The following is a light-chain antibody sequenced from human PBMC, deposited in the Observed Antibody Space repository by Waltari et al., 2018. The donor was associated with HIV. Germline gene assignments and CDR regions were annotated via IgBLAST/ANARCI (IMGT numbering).Light chain of an antibody. Sequence: NFMLTQPHSVSESPGKTVTISCARSSGSIASNHVQWYQQRPASAPTPVIYEDYQRPSGVPDRFSGSIDSSSNSASLTISELKTEDEADYYCQSYDSTNPCIFGTGTRVTVL. J-gene: IGLJ1*01. CDR3: QSYDSTNPCI. V-gene: IGLV6-57*03. CDR2: EDY. CDR1: SGSIASNH.